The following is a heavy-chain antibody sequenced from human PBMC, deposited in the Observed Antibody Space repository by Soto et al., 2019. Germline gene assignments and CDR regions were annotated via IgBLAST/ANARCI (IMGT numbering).Heavy chain of an antibody. CDR3: AKVAAAGYYFYGMDV. Sequence: QVQLVESGGGVVQPGRSLRLSCAASGFTFSSYGMHWVRQAPGKGLEWVAVISYDGSNKYYADSVKGRFTISRDNSKNKLYLHMNCLRDEDKAVYYCAKVAAAGYYFYGMDVWGQGTTVTVSS. CDR1: GFTFSSYG. CDR2: ISYDGSNK. J-gene: IGHJ6*02. D-gene: IGHD6-13*01. V-gene: IGHV3-30*18.